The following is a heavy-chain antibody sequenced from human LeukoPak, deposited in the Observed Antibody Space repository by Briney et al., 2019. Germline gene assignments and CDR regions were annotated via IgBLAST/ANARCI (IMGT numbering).Heavy chain of an antibody. CDR1: GFTFSDYY. D-gene: IGHD3-10*01. Sequence: PGGSLRLSCAASGFTFSDYYMSWIRQPPGKGLERVSYISGGSRYTNYADSVKGRFTISRDNAKNSLYLQMNSLRAEDTAVYYCAREYGSGSCFDFWGQGTLVTVSS. J-gene: IGHJ4*02. CDR2: ISGGSRYT. CDR3: AREYGSGSCFDF. V-gene: IGHV3-11*05.